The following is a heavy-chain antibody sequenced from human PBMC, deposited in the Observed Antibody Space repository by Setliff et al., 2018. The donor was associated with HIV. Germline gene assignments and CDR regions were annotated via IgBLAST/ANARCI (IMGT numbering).Heavy chain of an antibody. D-gene: IGHD4-17*01. CDR2: IYYSGSI. CDR3: AKKGNGDYHFDY. Sequence: SETLSLTCVVSGYSISSNDWWGWIRQSPGKGLEWIGYIYYSGSIYYNPSLKSRVTMSVDTSKNQFSLKLSSVTAVDTAVYYCAKKGNGDYHFDYWGQGSLVTVSS. CDR1: GYSISSNDW. J-gene: IGHJ4*02. V-gene: IGHV4-28*05.